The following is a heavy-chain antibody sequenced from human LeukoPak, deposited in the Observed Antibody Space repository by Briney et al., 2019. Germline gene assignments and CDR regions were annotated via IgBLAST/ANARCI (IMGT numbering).Heavy chain of an antibody. V-gene: IGHV3-23*01. CDR3: AKDGDSHSPPYYYDY. Sequence: GGSLRLSCAASGFTFTSYSMNWVRQAPGKGLEWVSALSGSGANTYYADSVKGRFTISRDNSKNTLYLQMNSLRAEDTAVYYCAKDGDSHSPPYYYDYWGQGTLVTVSS. CDR1: GFTFTSYS. J-gene: IGHJ4*02. D-gene: IGHD2-21*01. CDR2: LSGSGANT.